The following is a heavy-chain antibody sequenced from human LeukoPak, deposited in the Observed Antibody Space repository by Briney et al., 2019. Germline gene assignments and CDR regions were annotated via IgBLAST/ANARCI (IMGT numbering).Heavy chain of an antibody. D-gene: IGHD2-21*02. CDR1: RYTFTSNG. Sequence: ASVKVSCKASRYTFTSNGISWVRQAPGQGLEWMGCSSAYNGNTNYVHKLQGRVTMTTDTSTSAPYMELRSLRSDDTAVYYCARTSFTPYCGGDCFLYYYYMDVWGKGTTVTVSS. J-gene: IGHJ6*03. CDR3: ARTSFTPYCGGDCFLYYYYMDV. CDR2: SSAYNGNT. V-gene: IGHV1-18*01.